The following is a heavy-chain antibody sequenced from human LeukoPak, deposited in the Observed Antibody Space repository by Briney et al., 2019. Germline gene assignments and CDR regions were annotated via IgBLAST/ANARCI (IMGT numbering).Heavy chain of an antibody. J-gene: IGHJ5*02. V-gene: IGHV4-34*01. CDR2: INHSGST. CDR1: GGSFSGYY. Sequence: PSETLSLTCAVYGGSFSGYYWSWIRQPPGKGLEWIGEINHSGSTNYNPSLKSRVTISVDTSKNQLSLKLSSVTAADTAVYYCARVNWNYGFDWFDPWGQGTLVTVSS. D-gene: IGHD1-7*01. CDR3: ARVNWNYGFDWFDP.